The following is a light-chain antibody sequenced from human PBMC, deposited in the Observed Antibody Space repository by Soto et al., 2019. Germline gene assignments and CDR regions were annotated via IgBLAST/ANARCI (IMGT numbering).Light chain of an antibody. CDR2: DAS. Sequence: IQMTQSPSSLSASVGDRVTITCRASQSIGNWLAWYQQNPGKAPKLLIYDASSLESGVSSRFSGSGSGTEFALTISSLQADDFATYYCQQYNSYPPNFGGGTKVDI. CDR1: QSIGNW. CDR3: QQYNSYPPN. J-gene: IGKJ4*01. V-gene: IGKV1-5*01.